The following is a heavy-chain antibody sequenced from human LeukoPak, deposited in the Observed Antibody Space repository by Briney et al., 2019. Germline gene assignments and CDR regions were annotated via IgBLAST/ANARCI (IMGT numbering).Heavy chain of an antibody. CDR3: AKRAFGGADF. CDR2: IYSGGST. J-gene: IGHJ4*02. D-gene: IGHD3-16*01. CDR1: EFSVGSNY. Sequence: GGSLRLSCAASEFSVGSNYMTWVRQAPGKGLEWVSLIYSGGSTYYADSVKGRFTISRDNSKNTLYLQMNSLRAEDTAVYYCAKRAFGGADFWGQGTLVTVSS. V-gene: IGHV3-66*04.